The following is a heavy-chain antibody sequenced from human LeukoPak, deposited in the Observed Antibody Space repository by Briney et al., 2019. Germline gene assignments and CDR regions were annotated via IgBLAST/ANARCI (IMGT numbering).Heavy chain of an antibody. J-gene: IGHJ4*02. D-gene: IGHD5-12*01. CDR3: ARGYGAYGSFDY. CDR1: ISSITSGHN. V-gene: IGHV4-38-2*01. Sequence: PSETLSLTCAVSISSITSGHNWGGSRPPPGRGREGSGTINHSGNTYYNSSLKSRISMSLDTSNKQFYLKQNSVAAADTAVYYCARGYGAYGSFDYWGQGALVTVSS. CDR2: INHSGNT.